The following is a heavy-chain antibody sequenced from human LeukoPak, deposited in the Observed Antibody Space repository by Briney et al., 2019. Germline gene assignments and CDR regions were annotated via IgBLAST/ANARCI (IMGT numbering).Heavy chain of an antibody. CDR1: GGSISSSGDY. V-gene: IGHV4-39*01. J-gene: IGHJ4*02. Sequence: SETLSLTCTVSGGSISSSGDYWGWIRQPPGEGLEWIGTIYYTGSNQYNPSLKSRLTISVDTSRNQFSLNLSSVTAADTAVYYCARISYYDNYGFYLFDYWGQGILVTVSS. CDR2: IYYTGSN. D-gene: IGHD3-22*01. CDR3: ARISYYDNYGFYLFDY.